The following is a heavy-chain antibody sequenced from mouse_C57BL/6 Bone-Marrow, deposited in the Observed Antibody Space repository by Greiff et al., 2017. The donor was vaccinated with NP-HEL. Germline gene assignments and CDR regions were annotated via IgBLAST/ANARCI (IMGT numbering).Heavy chain of an antibody. V-gene: IGHV1-85*01. CDR1: GYTFTSYD. J-gene: IGHJ1*03. Sequence: QVQLKESGPELVKPGASVKLSCKASGYTFTSYDINWVKQRPGQGLEWIGWIYPRDGSTKYNEKFKGKATLTVDTSSSTAYMELHSLTSEDSAVYFCARPAYYSNSYWYFDVWGTGTTVTVSS. CDR2: IYPRDGST. D-gene: IGHD2-5*01. CDR3: ARPAYYSNSYWYFDV.